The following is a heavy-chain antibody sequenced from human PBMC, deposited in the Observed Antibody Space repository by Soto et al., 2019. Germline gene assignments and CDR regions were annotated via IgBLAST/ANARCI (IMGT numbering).Heavy chain of an antibody. J-gene: IGHJ4*02. Sequence: SETLSLTCAVYGGSFSGYYWSWIRQPPGKGLEWIGEINHSGSTNYNPSLKGRVTISVDTSKNQFSLKLSSVTAADSAVYYCARHPGASFDYWGQGTLVTV. CDR2: INHSGST. CDR1: GGSFSGYY. D-gene: IGHD7-27*01. V-gene: IGHV4-34*01. CDR3: ARHPGASFDY.